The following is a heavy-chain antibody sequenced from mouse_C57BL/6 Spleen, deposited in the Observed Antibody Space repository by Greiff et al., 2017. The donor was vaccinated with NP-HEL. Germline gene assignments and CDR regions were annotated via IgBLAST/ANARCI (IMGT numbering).Heavy chain of an antibody. D-gene: IGHD1-1*01. CDR3: ARYYYGFWYFDV. CDR1: GYTFTSYW. J-gene: IGHJ1*03. CDR2: IDPSDSET. V-gene: IGHV1-52*01. Sequence: QVQLQQPGAELVRPGSSVKLSCKASGYTFTSYWMHWVKQRPIQGLEWIGNIDPSDSETHYNQKFKDKATLTVDKSSSTAYMQLSSLTSEDSAVYYCARYYYGFWYFDVWGTGTTVTVSS.